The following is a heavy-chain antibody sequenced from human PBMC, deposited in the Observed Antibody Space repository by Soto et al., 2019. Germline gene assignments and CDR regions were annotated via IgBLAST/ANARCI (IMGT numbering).Heavy chain of an antibody. Sequence: EVQLVESGGGLVQPGGSLRLSCAASGFTFSSYSMNWVRQAPGKGLEWVSYISSSSSTIYYADSVKGRFPISRDNAKNSLYLQRNSLRDEDTAVYYYARDRHYDFWSGYDATYYYYGMDVWGQGTTVTVSS. CDR3: ARDRHYDFWSGYDATYYYYGMDV. J-gene: IGHJ6*02. D-gene: IGHD3-3*01. CDR1: GFTFSSYS. V-gene: IGHV3-48*02. CDR2: ISSSSSTI.